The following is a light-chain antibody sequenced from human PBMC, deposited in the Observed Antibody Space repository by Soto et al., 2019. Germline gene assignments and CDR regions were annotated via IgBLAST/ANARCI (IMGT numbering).Light chain of an antibody. CDR1: QSVSSN. V-gene: IGKV3-15*01. CDR2: DSS. Sequence: EIVMTQSPASLSVSPGERATLSCSASQSVSSNLAWYLQKPGQVPRLLIYDSSTRSTGVPARFSGSGSGTEFTLTISSLQSEDFAVYYCQQYNRWPLTFGQGTMVDSK. CDR3: QQYNRWPLT. J-gene: IGKJ1*01.